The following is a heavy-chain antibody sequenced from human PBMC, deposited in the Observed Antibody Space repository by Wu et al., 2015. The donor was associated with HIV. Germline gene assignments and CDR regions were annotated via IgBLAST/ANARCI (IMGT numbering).Heavy chain of an antibody. CDR3: ARVPRDYGDSADAFDI. Sequence: QVQLVQSGAEVKKPGSSVKVSCKASGYTFTSYGISWVRQAPGQGLEWMGWISAYNGNTNYAQKLQGRVTMTTDTSTSTAYMELRSLRSDDTAVYYCARVPRDYGDSADAFDIWGQGTMVTVSS. CDR2: ISAYNGNT. D-gene: IGHD4-17*01. CDR1: GYTFTSYG. J-gene: IGHJ3*02. V-gene: IGHV1-18*01.